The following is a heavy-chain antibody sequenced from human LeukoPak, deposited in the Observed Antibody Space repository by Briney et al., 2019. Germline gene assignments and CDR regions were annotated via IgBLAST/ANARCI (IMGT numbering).Heavy chain of an antibody. D-gene: IGHD4-17*01. V-gene: IGHV3-23*01. Sequence: SGGTLRLSCAASGFTFSRYGMSWVRQAPGKGLEWVSAISGSGGSTYYADSVKGRFTISRDNSKNTLYLQMNSLRAEDTAVYYCAKEETSKGDYVFDYWGQGTLVTVSS. CDR1: GFTFSRYG. CDR2: ISGSGGST. CDR3: AKEETSKGDYVFDY. J-gene: IGHJ4*02.